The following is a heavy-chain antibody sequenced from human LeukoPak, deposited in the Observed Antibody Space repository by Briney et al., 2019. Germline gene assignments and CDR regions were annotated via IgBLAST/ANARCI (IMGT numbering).Heavy chain of an antibody. V-gene: IGHV3-53*01. J-gene: IGHJ4*02. CDR3: ARGTDTAMSTSFDY. Sequence: GGSLRLSCAASGFTVNSNYMSWVRQAPGKGLDSVSVIYIAGSTYYADSVKGRFTISRDNSKNTLYLQMNSLRAEDTAVYYCARGTDTAMSTSFDYWGQGTLVTVSS. CDR2: IYIAGST. D-gene: IGHD5-18*01. CDR1: GFTVNSNY.